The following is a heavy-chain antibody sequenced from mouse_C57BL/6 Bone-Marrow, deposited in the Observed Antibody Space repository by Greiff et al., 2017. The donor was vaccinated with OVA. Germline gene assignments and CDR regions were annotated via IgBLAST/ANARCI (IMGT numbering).Heavy chain of an antibody. V-gene: IGHV1-9*01. CDR1: GYTFTGYW. CDR3: ARSRPLDSSGYVGGTYCDY. Sequence: VKLVESGAELMKPGASVKLSCKATGYTFTGYWIEWVKQRPGHGLEWIGEILPGSGSTNYNEKFKGKATFTADTSSNTAYMQLSSLTTEDSAIYYCARSRPLDSSGYVGGTYCDYWGQGTTLTVSS. J-gene: IGHJ2*01. D-gene: IGHD3-2*02. CDR2: ILPGSGST.